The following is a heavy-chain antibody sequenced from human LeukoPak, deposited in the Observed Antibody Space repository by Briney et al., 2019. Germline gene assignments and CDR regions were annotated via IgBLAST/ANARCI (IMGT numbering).Heavy chain of an antibody. CDR2: ISGRSSTI. CDR1: AFSPSDYS. J-gene: IGHJ4*02. Sequence: GGALRHSRAAPAFSPSDYSMNWGPDAPGKGVEWISYISGRSSTIYYADSVRGRFTISRDNAKNSMYLQMNSLRAEDTAVYYCARDRLTSGSYFFDYWGQGTLVTVSS. D-gene: IGHD1-26*01. V-gene: IGHV3-48*01. CDR3: ARDRLTSGSYFFDY.